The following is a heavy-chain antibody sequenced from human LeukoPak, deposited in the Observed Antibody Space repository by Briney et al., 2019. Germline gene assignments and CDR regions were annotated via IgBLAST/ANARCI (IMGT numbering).Heavy chain of an antibody. CDR3: ARAKGDYTSESFDY. V-gene: IGHV3-53*01. CDR2: IYSAGST. CDR1: GFTVSSKY. D-gene: IGHD4-17*01. Sequence: GGSLRLSCAASGFTVSSKYMMWVGQAPGKGLEWVSSIYSAGSTYYADSVKGRFTISRDNSKNTLYLQMNSLRAEDTAVYYCARAKGDYTSESFDYWGQGTLVTVSS. J-gene: IGHJ4*02.